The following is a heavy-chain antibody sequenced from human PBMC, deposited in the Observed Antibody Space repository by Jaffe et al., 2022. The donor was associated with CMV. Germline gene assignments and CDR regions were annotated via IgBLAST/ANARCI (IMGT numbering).Heavy chain of an antibody. CDR1: GFTFGDYA. J-gene: IGHJ3*02. CDR2: IRSKAYGGTT. Sequence: EVQLVESGGGLVKPGRSLRLSCTASGFTFGDYAMSWFRQAPGKGLEWVGFIRSKAYGGTTEYAASVKGRFTISRDDSKSIAYLQMNSLKTEDTAVYYCTRGPSWGGGDRLAAFDIWGQGTMVTVSS. CDR3: TRGPSWGGGDRLAAFDI. D-gene: IGHD2-21*02. V-gene: IGHV3-49*05.